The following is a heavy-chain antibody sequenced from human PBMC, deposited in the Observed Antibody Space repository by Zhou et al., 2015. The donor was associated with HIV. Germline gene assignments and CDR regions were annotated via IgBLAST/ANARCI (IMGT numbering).Heavy chain of an antibody. Sequence: QVQLVQSGAEVKKPGSSVKVSCKASGASFSNYAITWVRQAPGQGLEWMGGIVPIFGTSDHAQKFQGRVTITADESTSTAYMELSSLRSADTAVYYCGRGTRYRQYFYYGMAVWGQGTTVIVSS. J-gene: IGHJ6*02. CDR2: IVPIFGTS. D-gene: IGHD3-9*01. CDR3: GRGTRYRQYFYYGMAV. CDR1: GASFSNYA. V-gene: IGHV1-69*01.